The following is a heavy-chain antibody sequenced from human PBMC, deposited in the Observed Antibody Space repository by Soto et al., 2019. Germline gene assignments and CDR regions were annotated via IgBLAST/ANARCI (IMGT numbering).Heavy chain of an antibody. V-gene: IGHV1-69*02. J-gene: IGHJ4*02. Sequence: QVQLVQSGAEVKQPGSSVKVSCKASGVTFNNSTVNWVRQAPGQGLEWMGRFTPILGVANNAQKFQGRLTLSVEKSTSTAYMELSSLLSEDTAVYYCAIPSTTATGGVEHWGQGTLVIVSS. D-gene: IGHD2-8*02. CDR1: GVTFNNST. CDR3: AIPSTTATGGVEH. CDR2: FTPILGVA.